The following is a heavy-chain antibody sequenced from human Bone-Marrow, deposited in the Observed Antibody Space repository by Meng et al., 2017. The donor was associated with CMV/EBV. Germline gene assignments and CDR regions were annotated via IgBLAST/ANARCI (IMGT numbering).Heavy chain of an antibody. V-gene: IGHV4-59*02. D-gene: IGHD1-1*01. CDR3: AGPDDMGSSPHDPFDL. J-gene: IGHJ3*01. CDR1: GASVSSNY. Sequence: SETLSLTCTVSGASVSSNYWSWSRRPPGKGLEYIGSISYTGYIEYNSSLKGRVTISLDTSKNHFSLKLTSVTAADTAMYYCAGPDDMGSSPHDPFDLWGQGTMVTVSS. CDR2: ISYTGYI.